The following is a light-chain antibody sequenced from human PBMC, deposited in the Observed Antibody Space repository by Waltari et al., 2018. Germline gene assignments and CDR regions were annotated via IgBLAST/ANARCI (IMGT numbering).Light chain of an antibody. V-gene: IGLV2-14*01. CDR3: SSYTTSSAPGV. CDR2: EVS. CDR1: DSAVGAYDF. J-gene: IGLJ1*01. Sequence: QSALTQPASVSGSPGQSITISCSGTDSAVGAYDFVSWYQQHPGKAPHLILYEVSNRPSEISNRFSAPKSGNTASLTISGLRAEDEADYYCSSYTTSSAPGVFGTGTRVTVL.